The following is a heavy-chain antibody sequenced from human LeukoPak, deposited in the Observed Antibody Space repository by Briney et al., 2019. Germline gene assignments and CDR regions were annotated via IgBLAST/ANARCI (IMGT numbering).Heavy chain of an antibody. CDR3: ARGGAGTLEAVD. CDR2: MNPNSGDT. Sequence: ASVKVSCKASGYTFTSSDINWVRQATGQGLEWMGCMNPNSGDTGYAQKFQGRVTMTRNTSISTAYMELSSLRSEDTGVYYCARGGAGTLEAVDWGQGTLVTVS. CDR1: GYTFTSSD. D-gene: IGHD6-19*01. V-gene: IGHV1-8*01. J-gene: IGHJ4*02.